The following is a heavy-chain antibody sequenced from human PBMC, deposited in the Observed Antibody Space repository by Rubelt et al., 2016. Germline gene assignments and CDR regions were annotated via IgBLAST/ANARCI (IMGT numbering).Heavy chain of an antibody. V-gene: IGHV4-61*02. J-gene: IGHJ4*02. CDR2: GST. Sequence: GSTNFNPSLKSRITISVDTSKNQFSLRLSSVTAADTAVYYCARGFNRQQPDYWGQGTLVTVSS. D-gene: IGHD6-13*01. CDR3: ARGFNRQQPDY.